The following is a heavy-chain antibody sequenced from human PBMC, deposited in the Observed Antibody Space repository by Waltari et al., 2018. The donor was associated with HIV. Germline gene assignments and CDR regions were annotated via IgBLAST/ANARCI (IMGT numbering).Heavy chain of an antibody. CDR3: ARVAYRTSTNWFDP. CDR2: VRAYNCNT. CDR1: GYTFPSSG. J-gene: IGHJ5*02. D-gene: IGHD3-16*01. V-gene: IGHV1-18*01. Sequence: QVQRGRSGPEVKSTGAPAQVSGKASGYTFPSSGISGTRRAPGQGREWMGWVRAYNCNTAYAQKLQGRATMTTDTSTSTAYMELRSLQSDDTAVYYCARVAYRTSTNWFDPWGQGTLVTVSS.